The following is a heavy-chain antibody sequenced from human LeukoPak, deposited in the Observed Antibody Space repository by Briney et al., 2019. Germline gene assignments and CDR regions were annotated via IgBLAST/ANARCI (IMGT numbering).Heavy chain of an antibody. CDR1: GFNFGYYA. CDR2: IRYDGGDT. Sequence: TGGSLRLSCAASGFNFGYYATHWVRQAPGKGLDWVAFIRYDGGDTYYADSVRGRFTVSRDNSKNTLYLQMNSLTAEDTALYYCAKEGGGRTFGYWGQGTLVTVSS. CDR3: AKEGGGRTFGY. D-gene: IGHD4-23*01. J-gene: IGHJ4*02. V-gene: IGHV3-30*02.